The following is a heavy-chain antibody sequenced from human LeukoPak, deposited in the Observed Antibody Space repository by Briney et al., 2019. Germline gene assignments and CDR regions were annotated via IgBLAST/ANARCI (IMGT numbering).Heavy chain of an antibody. CDR1: GFTFSSYA. V-gene: IGHV3-30-3*01. Sequence: PGGSLRLSCAASGFTFSSYAMHWVRQAPGKGLEWVAVISYDGSNKYYADSVKGRFTISRDNSKNTLYLQMNSLRAEDTAVYYCAGTDHDILTGYSFQMTTGYYYGMDVWGQGTTVTVSS. J-gene: IGHJ6*02. D-gene: IGHD3-9*01. CDR3: AGTDHDILTGYSFQMTTGYYYGMDV. CDR2: ISYDGSNK.